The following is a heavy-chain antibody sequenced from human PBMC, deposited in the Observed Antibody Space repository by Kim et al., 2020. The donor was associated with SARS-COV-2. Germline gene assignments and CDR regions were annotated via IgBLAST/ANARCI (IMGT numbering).Heavy chain of an antibody. CDR2: IKSKTDGGTT. Sequence: GGSLRLSCAASGFTFSNAWMSWVRQAPGKGLEWVGRIKSKTDGGTTDYAAPVKGRFTISRDDSKNTLYLQMNSLKTEDTAVYYCTTDPELSPHCSGGSCYSSGFLGWGQGTLVTVSS. CDR1: GFTFSNAW. V-gene: IGHV3-15*01. J-gene: IGHJ4*02. CDR3: TTDPELSPHCSGGSCYSSGFLG. D-gene: IGHD2-15*01.